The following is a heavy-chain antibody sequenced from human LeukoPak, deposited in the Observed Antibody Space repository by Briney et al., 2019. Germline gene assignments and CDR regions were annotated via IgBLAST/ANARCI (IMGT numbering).Heavy chain of an antibody. CDR3: ARATYYYDSSGYSPLGYYYYGMDV. CDR1: GNIFIAYY. Sequence: ASVKVSCKASGNIFIAYYMHWVRQAPGQGLEWMGWINPNSGNTGYAQKFQGRVTMTRNTSISTAYMELSSLRSEDTAVYYCARATYYYDSSGYSPLGYYYYGMDVWGQGTTVTVSS. D-gene: IGHD3-22*01. V-gene: IGHV1-8*02. J-gene: IGHJ6*02. CDR2: INPNSGNT.